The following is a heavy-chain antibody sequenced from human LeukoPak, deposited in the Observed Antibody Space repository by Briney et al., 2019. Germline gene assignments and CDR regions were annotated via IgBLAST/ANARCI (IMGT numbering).Heavy chain of an antibody. Sequence: SVKLSRKSSGGTFSSYAISWVRQPPGQGLEWMGGIIPIFGTANYAQKFQGRVTITADESTSTAYMELSSLRSEDTAVYYCARDRNALWFGYWGQGTLVTVSS. D-gene: IGHD3-10*01. CDR1: GGTFSSYA. V-gene: IGHV1-69*13. J-gene: IGHJ4*02. CDR3: ARDRNALWFGY. CDR2: IIPIFGTA.